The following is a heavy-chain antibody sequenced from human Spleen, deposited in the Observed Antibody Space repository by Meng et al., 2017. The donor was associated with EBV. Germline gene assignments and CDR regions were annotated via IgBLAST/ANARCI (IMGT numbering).Heavy chain of an antibody. CDR3: ARGQNYYDSGDYYFAY. J-gene: IGHJ4*02. D-gene: IGHD3-22*01. CDR1: GVSFSAYY. CDR2: INHSGST. Sequence: QGKLQQWGAGLLKPSETLSLTCAVYGVSFSAYYWNWIRQSPGKGLEWIGEINHSGSTNYNPSLKSRVTISLDTSKNQFFLKLNSVTAADTAVYYCARGQNYYDSGDYYFAYWGQGTLVTVSS. V-gene: IGHV4-34*01.